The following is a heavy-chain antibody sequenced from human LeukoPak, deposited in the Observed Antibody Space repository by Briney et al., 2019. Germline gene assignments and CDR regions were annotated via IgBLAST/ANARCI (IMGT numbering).Heavy chain of an antibody. D-gene: IGHD6-13*01. CDR3: ARERSRYSSSSFDY. CDR2: ISSSSSTI. V-gene: IGHV3-48*01. J-gene: IGHJ4*02. Sequence: TGGSLRLSCAASEFTFSSYSMNWVRQAPGKGLEWVSYISSSSSTIYYADSVKGRFTISRDNAKNSLYLQMNSLRAEDTAVYYCARERSRYSSSSFDYWGQETLVTVSS. CDR1: EFTFSSYS.